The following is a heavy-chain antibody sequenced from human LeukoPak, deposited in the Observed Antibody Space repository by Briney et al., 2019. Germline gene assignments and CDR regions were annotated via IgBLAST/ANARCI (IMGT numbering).Heavy chain of an antibody. CDR2: IYYSGST. CDR3: ARDLGYYDSSGYYRRGGDY. CDR1: GGSISSYY. D-gene: IGHD3-22*01. V-gene: IGHV4-59*01. J-gene: IGHJ4*02. Sequence: SETLSLTCTVSGGSISSYYWSWIRQPPGKGLEWIGYIYYSGSTNYNPSLKSRVTISVDTSKNQFSLKLSSVTAADTAVYYCARDLGYYDSSGYYRRGGDYWGQGTLVTVSS.